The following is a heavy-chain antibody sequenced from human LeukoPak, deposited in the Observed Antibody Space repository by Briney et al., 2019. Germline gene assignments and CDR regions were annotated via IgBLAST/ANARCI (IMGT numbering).Heavy chain of an antibody. Sequence: GGSLRLSCAASGFTFNNYAMSWIRQAPGKGLEWVSSISGSGGNTYYADSVKGRFTISRGNSKNTLYLQMNSLRAADRAVYYCAKDRRITMAGTVDYFDYWGQGTLVTVSS. J-gene: IGHJ4*02. D-gene: IGHD6-19*01. CDR3: AKDRRITMAGTVDYFDY. V-gene: IGHV3-23*01. CDR2: ISGSGGNT. CDR1: GFTFNNYA.